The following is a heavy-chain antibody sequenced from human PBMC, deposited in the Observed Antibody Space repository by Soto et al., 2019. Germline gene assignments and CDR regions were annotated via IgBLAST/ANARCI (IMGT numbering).Heavy chain of an antibody. CDR3: ARWGTTGGLDV. D-gene: IGHD3-16*01. J-gene: IGHJ1*01. CDR2: TSYDGSNK. Sequence: QVQLVESGGGVVQPGTSLRLSCVGSGFTFRRYVIHWVRQAPGKGLEWVALTSYDGSNKDYGDSVKGRFTISRDNSRNTVDLQMDSLRREGTALYYCARWGTTGGLDVWGQGTLVSVSS. CDR1: GFTFRRYV. V-gene: IGHV3-33*05.